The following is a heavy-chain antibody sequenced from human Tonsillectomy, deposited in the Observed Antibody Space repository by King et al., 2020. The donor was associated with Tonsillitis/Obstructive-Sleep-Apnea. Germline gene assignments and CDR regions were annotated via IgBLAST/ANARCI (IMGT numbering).Heavy chain of an antibody. Sequence: QLVQSGAELKKPGSSVKVSCKVSGGTFSTYGLSWVRQAPGQGLEWMGVIIPSFRTANYAQSFQGRVTITADESTSTAFLELSSLRSDDTAVYYCAGGGDTVLNYVDPWGQGTLVTVSS. CDR3: AGGGDTVLNYVDP. D-gene: IGHD1-7*01. J-gene: IGHJ5*02. CDR2: IIPSFRTA. CDR1: GGTFSTYG. V-gene: IGHV1-69*01.